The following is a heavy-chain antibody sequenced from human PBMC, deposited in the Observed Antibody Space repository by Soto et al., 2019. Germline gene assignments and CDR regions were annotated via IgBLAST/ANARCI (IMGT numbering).Heavy chain of an antibody. Sequence: ASVKVSCKASGYTFTSYDINWVRQATGQGFEYLGWMNPNSGNTGYVKKLQGRVTMTTDTSTSTAYMELRSLRSDDTAVYYCARVSCISTSCYVPGYFDLWGRGTLVTVSS. CDR1: GYTFTSYD. V-gene: IGHV1-8*01. CDR3: ARVSCISTSCYVPGYFDL. D-gene: IGHD2-2*01. CDR2: MNPNSGNT. J-gene: IGHJ2*01.